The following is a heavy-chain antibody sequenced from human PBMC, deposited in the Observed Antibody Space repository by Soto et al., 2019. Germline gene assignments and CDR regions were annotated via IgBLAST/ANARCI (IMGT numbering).Heavy chain of an antibody. D-gene: IGHD3-22*01. CDR1: GGSFSGYY. J-gene: IGHJ5*02. Sequence: SETRSLTCAVYGGSFSGYYWTWIRQPPRTGLEWIGEINHSGSTNYNPSLKSRVTISVDTSKNQFSLKLTSVTAADTAVYYCARDRFDYYGTSGYRLLGPLGPGTLVTVSS. V-gene: IGHV4-34*01. CDR2: INHSGST. CDR3: ARDRFDYYGTSGYRLLGP.